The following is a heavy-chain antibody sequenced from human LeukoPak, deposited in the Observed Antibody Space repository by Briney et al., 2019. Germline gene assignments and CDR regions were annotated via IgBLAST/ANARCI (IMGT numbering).Heavy chain of an antibody. V-gene: IGHV4-34*01. CDR2: INHSGST. Sequence: SETLSLTCAVYGGSFSGYYWSWIRQPPGKGLEWIGEINHSGSTNYNPSLKSRVTISVDTSKNQFSLKLSSVIAADTAVYYCARGQGLARGCYTRWGQGTLVTVSS. D-gene: IGHD2-2*02. J-gene: IGHJ4*02. CDR3: ARGQGLARGCYTR. CDR1: GGSFSGYY.